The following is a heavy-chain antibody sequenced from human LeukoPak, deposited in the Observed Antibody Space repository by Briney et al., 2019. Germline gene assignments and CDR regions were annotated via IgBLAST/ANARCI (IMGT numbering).Heavy chain of an antibody. J-gene: IGHJ5*02. D-gene: IGHD3-10*01. CDR1: GYTFTSYD. V-gene: IGHV1-8*03. Sequence: ASVKVSCKASGYTFTSYDINWVRQATGQGLEWMGWMNPNSGNTGYAQKFQGRVTITRNTSISTAYMELSSLRSEDTAVYYCARGVVTMVRGAKPGWFDPWGQGTLVTVSS. CDR2: MNPNSGNT. CDR3: ARGVVTMVRGAKPGWFDP.